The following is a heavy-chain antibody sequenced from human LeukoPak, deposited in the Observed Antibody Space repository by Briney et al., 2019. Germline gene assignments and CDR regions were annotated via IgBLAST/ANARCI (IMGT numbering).Heavy chain of an antibody. J-gene: IGHJ4*02. V-gene: IGHV1-2*06. CDR1: GYTFTGYY. CDR3: ARALQVVPAASPGGY. Sequence: ASVKVSCKASGYTFTGYYMHWVRQAPGQGLEWMGRINPNSGGTNYAQKFQGRVTMTRDTSISTAYMELSRLSSDDTAVYYCARALQVVPAASPGGYWGQGTLVTVSS. D-gene: IGHD2-2*01. CDR2: INPNSGGT.